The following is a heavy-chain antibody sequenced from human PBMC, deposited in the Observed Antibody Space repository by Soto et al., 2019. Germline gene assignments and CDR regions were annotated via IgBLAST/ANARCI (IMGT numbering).Heavy chain of an antibody. Sequence: PWGSLRLSCAASGFTFTRYSMNWVRQAPGKGLEWVSSISSTTNYIYYGDSMKGRFTISRDNAKNSLYLEMNSLRAEDTAVYYCARESEDLTPNFDYWGQGTLVTVSS. CDR3: ARESEDLTPNFDY. J-gene: IGHJ4*02. CDR1: GFTFTRYS. CDR2: ISSTTNYI. V-gene: IGHV3-21*06.